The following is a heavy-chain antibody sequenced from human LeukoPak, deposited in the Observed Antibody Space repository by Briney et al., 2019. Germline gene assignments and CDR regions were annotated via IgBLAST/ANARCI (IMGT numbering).Heavy chain of an antibody. CDR3: ARGESSGYYFDY. CDR1: GFTFSSYA. Sequence: PGGSLRLSCAASGFTFSSYAMSWVRQAPGKGLEWVSAISGSGGSTYYADSVKGRFTISRDNSKNTLYLQMNSLRAEDTAVYYCARGESSGYYFDYWGQGTLVTVSS. V-gene: IGHV3-23*01. CDR2: ISGSGGST. D-gene: IGHD6-19*01. J-gene: IGHJ4*02.